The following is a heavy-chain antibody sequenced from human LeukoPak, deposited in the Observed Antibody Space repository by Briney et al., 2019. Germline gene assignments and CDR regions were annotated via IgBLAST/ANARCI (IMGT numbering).Heavy chain of an antibody. Sequence: GGSLRLSCATSGFIFSSDSMIWVRQAPGKGLEWVSAISGSGGTTYYADSVKGRFTISRDNSKNTLFLQMNSLRAEDTAVYYCAKAENYYGSGSNWYYFDYWGQGTLVTVSS. CDR3: AKAENYYGSGSNWYYFDY. V-gene: IGHV3-23*01. D-gene: IGHD3-10*01. J-gene: IGHJ4*02. CDR1: GFIFSSDS. CDR2: ISGSGGTT.